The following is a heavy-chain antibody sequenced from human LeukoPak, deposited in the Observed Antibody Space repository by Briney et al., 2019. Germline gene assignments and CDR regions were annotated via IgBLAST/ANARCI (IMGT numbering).Heavy chain of an antibody. CDR3: AKAARYCFDY. CDR1: GFTFNSYS. D-gene: IGHD6-25*01. CDR2: ISYDGSNK. J-gene: IGHJ4*02. V-gene: IGHV3-30*04. Sequence: GGSLRLSCAASGFTFNSYSMHWVRQAPGKGLEWVAVISYDGSNKYYADSVKGRFTISRDNSKNTLYLQMNSLRAEDTAVYYCAKAARYCFDYWGQGTLVTVSS.